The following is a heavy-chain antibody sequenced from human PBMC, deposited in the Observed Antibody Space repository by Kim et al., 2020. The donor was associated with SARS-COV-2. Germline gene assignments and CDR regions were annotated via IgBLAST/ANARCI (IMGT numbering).Heavy chain of an antibody. V-gene: IGHV3-7*01. J-gene: IGHJ6*03. Sequence: GGSLRLSCAASGFTFSSYWMSWVRQAPGKGLEWVANIKQDGSEKYYVDSVKGRFTISRDNAKNSLYLQMNSLRAEDTAVYYCARVDTYYDYVWGGTYYYYCMDVWGKGTTVTVSS. CDR1: GFTFSSYW. D-gene: IGHD3-16*01. CDR2: IKQDGSEK. CDR3: ARVDTYYDYVWGGTYYYYCMDV.